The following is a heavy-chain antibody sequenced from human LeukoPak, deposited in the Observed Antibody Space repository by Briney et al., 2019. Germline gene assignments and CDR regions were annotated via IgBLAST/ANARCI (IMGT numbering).Heavy chain of an antibody. CDR2: FDPEDGET. CDR3: ATAFPDPQLVSYFDY. D-gene: IGHD6-13*01. J-gene: IGHJ4*02. CDR1: GYTLTELS. Sequence: ASVKVSCKVSGYTLTELSMHWVRQAPGKGLEWMGGFDPEDGETIYAQKFQGRVTMTEDTSTDTAYLELSSLRSEDTAVYYCATAFPDPQLVSYFDYWGQGTLVTVSS. V-gene: IGHV1-24*01.